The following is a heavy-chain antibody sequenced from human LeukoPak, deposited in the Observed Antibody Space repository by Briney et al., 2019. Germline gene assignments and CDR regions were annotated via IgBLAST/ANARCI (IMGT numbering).Heavy chain of an antibody. CDR3: ARDYDSSGYYYLYYFDY. CDR1: GGTFSIYA. D-gene: IGHD3-22*01. V-gene: IGHV1-69*05. Sequence: SVKVSCKASGGTFSIYAISWVREAPGQGLEWMGRIIPIFGTANYAQKFQGRVTITTDESTSTAYMELSSLRSEDTAVYYCARDYDSSGYYYLYYFDYWGQGTLVTVSS. CDR2: IIPIFGTA. J-gene: IGHJ4*02.